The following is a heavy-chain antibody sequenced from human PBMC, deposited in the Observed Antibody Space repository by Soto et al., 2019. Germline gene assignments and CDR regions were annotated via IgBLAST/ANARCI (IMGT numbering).Heavy chain of an antibody. Sequence: GGSLRLSCAASGFTFSSYAMSWVRQAPGKGVEWVSAISGSGGSTYYADSVKGRFTISRDNSKNTLYLQMNSLRAEDTAVYYCANSIAVAGTGTYYYYGMDVWGQGTTVTVSS. CDR2: ISGSGGST. D-gene: IGHD6-19*01. CDR3: ANSIAVAGTGTYYYYGMDV. V-gene: IGHV3-23*01. CDR1: GFTFSSYA. J-gene: IGHJ6*02.